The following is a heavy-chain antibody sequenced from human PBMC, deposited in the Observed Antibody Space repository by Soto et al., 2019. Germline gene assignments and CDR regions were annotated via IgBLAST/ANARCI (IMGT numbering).Heavy chain of an antibody. CDR1: GGTFNRYA. V-gene: IGHV1-69*01. Sequence: QVQLVQSGAEVKKPGSSVKVSCKASGGTFNRYAISWVRQAPGQGLEWMGGIIPIFGIGNDAQRFQGRVTMTADDSTGTAYMELSSLRSEDTGVYYCARSAITLFGVVSIPPHYASGMDVWGQGTRVTVSS. CDR2: IIPIFGIG. J-gene: IGHJ6*02. D-gene: IGHD3-3*01. CDR3: ARSAITLFGVVSIPPHYASGMDV.